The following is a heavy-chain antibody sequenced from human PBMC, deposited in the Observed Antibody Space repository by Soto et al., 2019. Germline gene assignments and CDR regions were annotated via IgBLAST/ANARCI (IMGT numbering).Heavy chain of an antibody. V-gene: IGHV3-21*01. CDR1: GFTFSSYS. J-gene: IGHJ4*02. Sequence: GGSLRLSCAASGFTFSSYSMNWVRQAPGKGQEWVSSISSSSSYIYYADTVKGRFTISRDNDKNSLYLQMNSLRAEDTAVYYCAIDSPCFWGSYRLAGASFVFWCQGTLVSVSS. CDR3: AIDSPCFWGSYRLAGASFVF. D-gene: IGHD3-16*02. CDR2: ISSSSSYI.